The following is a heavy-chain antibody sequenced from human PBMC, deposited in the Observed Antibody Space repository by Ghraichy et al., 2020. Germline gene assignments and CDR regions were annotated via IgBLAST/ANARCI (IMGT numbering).Heavy chain of an antibody. V-gene: IGHV4-59*01. D-gene: IGHD4-17*01. CDR2: IYYSGST. J-gene: IGHJ2*01. Sequence: SETLSLTCTVSGGSISSYYWSWIRQPPGKGLEWIGYIYYSGSTNYNPSLKSRATISVDTSKKQFSVKVSSVTAADTAVYYCARDNGDYGLNWYFDLWGHGTLVTVSS. CDR3: ARDNGDYGLNWYFDL. CDR1: GGSISSYY.